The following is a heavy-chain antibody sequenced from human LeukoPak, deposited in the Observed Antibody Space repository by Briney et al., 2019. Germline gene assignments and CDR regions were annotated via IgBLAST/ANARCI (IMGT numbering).Heavy chain of an antibody. Sequence: GGSLRLSCAASGFTFSSYAMSWVRQAPGKGLEWVSAISGSGGSTYYADSVKGRFTISRDNSKNTLYLQMNSLRAEDTAIYYCAKEPAYCGGDCSSGGYYFDYWGQGTLVTVSS. CDR1: GFTFSSYA. J-gene: IGHJ4*02. V-gene: IGHV3-23*01. CDR2: ISGSGGST. D-gene: IGHD2-21*02. CDR3: AKEPAYCGGDCSSGGYYFDY.